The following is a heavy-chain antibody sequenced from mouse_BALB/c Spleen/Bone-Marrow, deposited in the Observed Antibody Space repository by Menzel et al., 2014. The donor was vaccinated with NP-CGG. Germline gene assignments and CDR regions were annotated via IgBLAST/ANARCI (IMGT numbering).Heavy chain of an antibody. CDR3: AREEYGNYDRFIDY. D-gene: IGHD2-10*02. V-gene: IGHV1-63*02. Sequence: VQLVESGAELVRPGTSVKISCKASGYTFTNYWLSWVKQRPGHGLEWIGDIYPGGGYTNFNERFKGKATLTADTSSSTAYMQLSSLTSEDSAVYFCAREEYGNYDRFIDYWGQDTTLTVSS. J-gene: IGHJ2*01. CDR1: GYTFTNYW. CDR2: IYPGGGYT.